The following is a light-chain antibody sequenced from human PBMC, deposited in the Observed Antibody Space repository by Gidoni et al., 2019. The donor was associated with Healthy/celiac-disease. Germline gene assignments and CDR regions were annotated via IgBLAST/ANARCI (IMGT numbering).Light chain of an antibody. CDR2: WAS. CDR1: QSVLYSSNDKNY. J-gene: IGKJ2*01. Sequence: DIVMTPSPDSLAVSLGERATINCKSSQSVLYSSNDKNYLAWYPQKPGQPPKLLIYWASTRESGVPDRFSGSGSGTDFTLTISSLQAEDVAVYYCQQYYSTPRTFGQGTKLEIK. V-gene: IGKV4-1*01. CDR3: QQYYSTPRT.